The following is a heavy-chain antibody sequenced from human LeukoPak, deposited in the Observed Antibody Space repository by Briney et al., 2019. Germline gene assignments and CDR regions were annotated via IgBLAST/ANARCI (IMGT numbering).Heavy chain of an antibody. CDR3: ARLGGPAAVDY. V-gene: IGHV4-59*01. Sequence: PSETLSLTCTVSGASIRSYYWSWIRQPPGRGLEWIGYMYNSGSAYYNPSLKSRVTISGDTSKNQFSLKLTSVTAADTAVYYCARLGGPAAVDYWGQGTLVTVSS. CDR2: MYNSGSA. D-gene: IGHD2-2*01. CDR1: GASIRSYY. J-gene: IGHJ4*02.